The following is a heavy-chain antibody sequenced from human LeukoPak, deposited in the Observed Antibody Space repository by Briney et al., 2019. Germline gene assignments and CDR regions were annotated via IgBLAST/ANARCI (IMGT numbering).Heavy chain of an antibody. D-gene: IGHD3-9*01. CDR2: IKQDGSEK. V-gene: IGHV3-7*03. CDR3: ARVKRSLRYFEDGYYGMDV. Sequence: GGSLRLSCAASGFTFSSYWMSWVRQAPGKGLKCVANIKQDGSEKYYVDSVKGRFTISRDNAKNSLYLQMNSLRAEDTAVYYCARVKRSLRYFEDGYYGMDVWGKGTTVTVSS. CDR1: GFTFSSYW. J-gene: IGHJ6*04.